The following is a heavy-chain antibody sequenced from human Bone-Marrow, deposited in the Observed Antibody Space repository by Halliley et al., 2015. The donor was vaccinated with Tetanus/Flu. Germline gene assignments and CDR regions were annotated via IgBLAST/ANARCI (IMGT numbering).Heavy chain of an antibody. V-gene: IGHV4-31*03. J-gene: IGHJ5*02. CDR2: ISYSGSA. CDR3: ARGPTVTARGNWFDP. Sequence: TLSLTCTVSGGSISSGNFYWSWIRQHPGKGLEWIGYISYSGSAYSKPSLESRVSSSLDTSKNQFSLKMNSVTAADTAVYYCARGPTVTARGNWFDPRGQGTLVIVSS. D-gene: IGHD4-17*01. CDR1: GGSISSGNFY.